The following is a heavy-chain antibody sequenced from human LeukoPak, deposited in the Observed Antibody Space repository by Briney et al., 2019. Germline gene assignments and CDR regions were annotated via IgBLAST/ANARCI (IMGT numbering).Heavy chain of an antibody. J-gene: IGHJ5*02. CDR3: ARDYQMGGLFDP. CDR1: GGSISSSSYY. Sequence: SETLSLTCTVSGGSISSSSYYWGWIRQPPGKGLEWIGSIYYSGSTYYNPSLKSRVTMSVDTSKNQFSLKLSSVTAADTAVYYCARDYQMGGLFDPWGQGTLVTVSS. D-gene: IGHD1-26*01. V-gene: IGHV4-39*07. CDR2: IYYSGST.